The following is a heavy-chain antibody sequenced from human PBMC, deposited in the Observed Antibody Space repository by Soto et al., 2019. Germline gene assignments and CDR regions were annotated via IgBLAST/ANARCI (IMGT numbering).Heavy chain of an antibody. J-gene: IGHJ4*02. Sequence: QVQLQESGPGLVKPSQTLSLTCTVSGGSISSGGYYWSWIRQHPGKGLEWIGYIYYSGSTYYNPSLKSRVTISVDTSKNQFSLKLSSVTAADTAVYYCARDKPMGGTTLGGLGYWGQGTLVTVSS. CDR1: GGSISSGGYY. V-gene: IGHV4-31*03. D-gene: IGHD1-7*01. CDR3: ARDKPMGGTTLGGLGY. CDR2: IYYSGST.